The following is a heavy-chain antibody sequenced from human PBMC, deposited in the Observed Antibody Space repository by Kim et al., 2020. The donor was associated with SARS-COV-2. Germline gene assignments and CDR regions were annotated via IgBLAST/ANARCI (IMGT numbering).Heavy chain of an antibody. CDR1: GGTFSSYA. V-gene: IGHV1-69*06. CDR2: IIPIFGTA. J-gene: IGHJ4*02. Sequence: SVKVSCKASGGTFSSYAISWVRQAPGQGLEWMGGIIPIFGTANYAQKFQGRVTITADKSTSTAYMELSSLRSEDTAVYYCARDTAYCSGGSCYYYFDYWGQGTLVTVSS. D-gene: IGHD2-15*01. CDR3: ARDTAYCSGGSCYYYFDY.